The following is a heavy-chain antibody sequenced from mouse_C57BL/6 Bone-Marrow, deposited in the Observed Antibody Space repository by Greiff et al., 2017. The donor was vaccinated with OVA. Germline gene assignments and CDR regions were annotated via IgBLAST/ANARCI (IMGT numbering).Heavy chain of an antibody. CDR1: GYTFTSYW. V-gene: IGHV1-50*01. J-gene: IGHJ1*03. D-gene: IGHD2-4*01. CDR3: ASYDYDPPLWYFDV. CDR2: IDPSDSYT. Sequence: QVQLQQSGAELVKPGASVKLSCKASGYTFTSYWMQWVKQRPGQGLEWIGEIDPSDSYTNYNQKFKGKATLTVDTSSSTAYMQLSSLTSEDSAVYYCASYDYDPPLWYFDVWGTGTTVTVSS.